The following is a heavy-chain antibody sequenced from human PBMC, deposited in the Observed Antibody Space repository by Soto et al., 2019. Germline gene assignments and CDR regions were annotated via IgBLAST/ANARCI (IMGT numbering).Heavy chain of an antibody. Sequence: ASVKVSCKASGYIFTSYGFSWVRQAPGQGLEWMGWISAYNGNTNYAQNIQSRDTVTTDTSTSTAYMELRSLTSDDTAVYYCARVGPYDFWSGYYNPMDYWG. CDR2: ISAYNGNT. J-gene: IGHJ4*01. CDR1: GYIFTSYG. CDR3: ARVGPYDFWSGYYNPMDY. D-gene: IGHD3-3*01. V-gene: IGHV1-18*01.